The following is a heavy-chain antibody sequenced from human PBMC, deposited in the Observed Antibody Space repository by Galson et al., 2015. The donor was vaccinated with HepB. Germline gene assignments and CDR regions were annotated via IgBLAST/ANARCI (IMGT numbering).Heavy chain of an antibody. J-gene: IGHJ3*02. CDR3: ARWGYCSSTSCYTGAFDI. V-gene: IGHV3-53*01. Sequence: SLRLSCAAPGFTVSSNYMSWVRQAPGKGLEWVSVIYSGGSTYYADSVKGRFTSSRDNSKNTLYLQMNSLRAEDTAVYYCARWGYCSSTSCYTGAFDIWGQGTMVTVSS. CDR1: GFTVSSNY. CDR2: IYSGGST. D-gene: IGHD2-2*02.